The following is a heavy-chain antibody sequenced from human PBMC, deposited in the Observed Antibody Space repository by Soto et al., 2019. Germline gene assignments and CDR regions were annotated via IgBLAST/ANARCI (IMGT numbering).Heavy chain of an antibody. J-gene: IGHJ4*02. CDR3: ARVRDYVWGSYRYPFDY. V-gene: IGHV4-30-2*01. Sequence: SETLSLTCAVIDGALSSGGYAWTWIRQPPGKGLEWIGHIYLTGITHYNPSLKSRVTISVDTSKNQFSLKLSSVTAADTAVYYCARVRDYVWGSYRYPFDYWGQGTLVT. D-gene: IGHD3-16*02. CDR2: IYLTGIT. CDR1: DGALSSGGYA.